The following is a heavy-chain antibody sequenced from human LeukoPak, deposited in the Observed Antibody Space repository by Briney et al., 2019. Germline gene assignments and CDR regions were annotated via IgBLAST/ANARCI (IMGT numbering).Heavy chain of an antibody. CDR1: GYTLTELS. J-gene: IGHJ4*02. Sequence: ASVKVSCKVSGYTLTELSMHWVRQAPGKGLEWMGGFDPEDGETIYAQKFQGRVTMTEDTSTDTAYMELSSLRSEDAAVYYCATDQYYDILTGYYSDHWGQGTLVTVSS. CDR3: ATDQYYDILTGYYSDH. CDR2: FDPEDGET. V-gene: IGHV1-24*01. D-gene: IGHD3-9*01.